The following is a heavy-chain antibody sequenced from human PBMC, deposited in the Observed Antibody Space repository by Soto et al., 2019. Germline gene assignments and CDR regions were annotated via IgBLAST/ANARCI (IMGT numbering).Heavy chain of an antibody. J-gene: IGHJ6*02. CDR1: GGSISSSSYY. D-gene: IGHD1-26*01. V-gene: IGHV4-39*02. Sequence: PSETLSLTCTVSGGSISSSSYYWGWIRQPPGKGLEWIGSLYYTGSTSYNPSLKSRVTISVDTSKNQFSLKLSSVTAADTAVYYCAREIGVGALWDYYYYGMDVWGQANTVTLSS. CDR3: AREIGVGALWDYYYYGMDV. CDR2: LYYTGST.